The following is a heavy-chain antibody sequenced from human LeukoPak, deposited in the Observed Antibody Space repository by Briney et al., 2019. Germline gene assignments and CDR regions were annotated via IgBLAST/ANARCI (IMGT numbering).Heavy chain of an antibody. CDR3: ARDCGDILTGRYWYFDL. Sequence: RPSQTLSLTCTVSGGSISSGSYYWSWIRQPAGKGLEWIGRIYTSGSTNYNPSLKSRVTISVDTPKNQFSLKLSSVTAADTAVYYCARDCGDILTGRYWYFDLWGRGTLVTVSS. V-gene: IGHV4-61*02. J-gene: IGHJ2*01. D-gene: IGHD3-9*01. CDR1: GGSISSGSYY. CDR2: IYTSGST.